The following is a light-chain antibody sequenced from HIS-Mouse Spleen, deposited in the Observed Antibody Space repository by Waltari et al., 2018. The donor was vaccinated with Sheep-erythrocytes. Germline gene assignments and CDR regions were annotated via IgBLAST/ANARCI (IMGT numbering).Light chain of an antibody. CDR2: DAS. CDR3: QQYDNLLT. CDR1: QDISNY. V-gene: IGKV1-33*01. Sequence: DIQMTQSPSSLSASVGERVTITCQASQDISNYFNWYQHKPGKAPKLLSYDASNLETGVPSRFSGSRSGTDFTFTISSLQPEDIATYYCQQYDNLLTFGGGTKVEIK. J-gene: IGKJ4*01.